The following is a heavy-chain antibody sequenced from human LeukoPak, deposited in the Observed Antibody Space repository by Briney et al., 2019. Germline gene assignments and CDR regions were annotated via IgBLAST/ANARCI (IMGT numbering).Heavy chain of an antibody. V-gene: IGHV4-59*01. Sequence: SETLSLTCTVSGGSISSYYWSWIRQPPGKGLEWIGYIYYSGSTNYNASLTNRVTISVDTSKNQFSLKLSSVTAADSAVYYCARHSLDDTNGYYCQFDYWGQGSLVTVSS. D-gene: IGHD3-22*01. CDR2: IYYSGST. J-gene: IGHJ4*02. CDR3: ARHSLDDTNGYYCQFDY. CDR1: GGSISSYY.